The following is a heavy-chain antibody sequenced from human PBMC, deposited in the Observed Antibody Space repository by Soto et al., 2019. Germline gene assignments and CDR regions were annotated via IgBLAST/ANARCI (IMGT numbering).Heavy chain of an antibody. CDR3: ARVYYSGSYVIDY. J-gene: IGHJ4*02. CDR2: IIPIFGTA. CDR1: GGTFSSYA. Sequence: QVQLVQSGAEVKKPGSSVKVSCKASGGTFSSYAISWVRQAPGQGLEWMGGIIPIFGTANYAQKFQGRVTITADESTSTDYMELSGLRSEDTAVYYCARVYYSGSYVIDYLCQGTLVTVSS. D-gene: IGHD1-26*01. V-gene: IGHV1-69*01.